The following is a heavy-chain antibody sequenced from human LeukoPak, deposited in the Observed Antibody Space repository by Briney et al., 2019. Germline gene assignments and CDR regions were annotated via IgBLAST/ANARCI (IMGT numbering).Heavy chain of an antibody. J-gene: IGHJ4*02. D-gene: IGHD2-8*01. CDR2: ISLTGLT. Sequence: PSETLSLTCGVSGGSISNTNWWSWVRQPPGQGLEWIGEISLTGLTHYNPSLESRVTVSLDKSKYQLSLNLTSVTAADTAVYYCSRENGAFSPFGYWGQGTLVTVSS. CDR1: GGSISNTNW. V-gene: IGHV4-4*02. CDR3: SRENGAFSPFGY.